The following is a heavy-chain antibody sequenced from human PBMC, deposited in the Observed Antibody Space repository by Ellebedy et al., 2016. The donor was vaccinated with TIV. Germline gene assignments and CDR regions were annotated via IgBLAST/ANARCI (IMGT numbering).Heavy chain of an antibody. D-gene: IGHD3-10*01. CDR3: AREYMVRGVNDAFDI. V-gene: IGHV3-21*01. Sequence: GESLKISXAASGFTFSSYSMNWVRQAPGKGLEWVSSISSSSSYIYYADSVKGRFTISRDNAKNSLYLQMNSLRAEDTAVYYCAREYMVRGVNDAFDIWGQGTMVTVSS. CDR1: GFTFSSYS. J-gene: IGHJ3*02. CDR2: ISSSSSYI.